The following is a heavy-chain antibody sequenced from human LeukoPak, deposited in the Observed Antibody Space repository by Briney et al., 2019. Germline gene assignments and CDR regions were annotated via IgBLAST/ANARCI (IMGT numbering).Heavy chain of an antibody. CDR3: ARDRGQSFYYYYGMDV. V-gene: IGHV1-18*01. D-gene: IGHD3-10*01. Sequence: ASVKVSCKASGYTFTSYGISWVRQAPGQGLEWMGWISAYNGNTNYAQKLQGRVTMTTDTSTSTAYTELRSLRSDDTAVYYCARDRGQSFYYYYGMDVWGQGTTVTVSS. CDR1: GYTFTSYG. CDR2: ISAYNGNT. J-gene: IGHJ6*02.